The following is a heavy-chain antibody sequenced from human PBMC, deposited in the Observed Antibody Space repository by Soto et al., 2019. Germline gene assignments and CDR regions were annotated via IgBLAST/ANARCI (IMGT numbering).Heavy chain of an antibody. CDR3: ARGRYGDY. CDR1: GYAFTTYG. J-gene: IGHJ4*02. Sequence: VHLVQSGAEVKKPGASVKVSCKGSGYAFTTYGITWVRQAPGQGLEWMGWISAHNGNTNYAQKLQGRVTVTRDTSTSTAYMELRSMRSDDTDVYYCARGRYGDYWGQGALVTVSS. V-gene: IGHV1-18*01. CDR2: ISAHNGNT. D-gene: IGHD1-1*01.